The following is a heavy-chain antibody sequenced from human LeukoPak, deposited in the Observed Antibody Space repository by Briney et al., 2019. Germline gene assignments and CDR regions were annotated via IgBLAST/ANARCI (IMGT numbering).Heavy chain of an antibody. V-gene: IGHV3-48*02. CDR3: VMVRGVSFDY. J-gene: IGHJ4*02. CDR1: GFSFSGYN. D-gene: IGHD3-10*01. CDR2: ISSSGTTL. Sequence: GGSLRLSCAASGFSFSGYNMNWARQAPGKGLEWVSYISSSGTTLYYADSVKGRFTISRDNAKNSLYLQMNSLRDEDTAVYYCVMVRGVSFDYWGQGTLVTVSS.